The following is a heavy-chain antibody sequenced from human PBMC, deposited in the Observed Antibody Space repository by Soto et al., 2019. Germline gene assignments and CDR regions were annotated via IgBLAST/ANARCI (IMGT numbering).Heavy chain of an antibody. Sequence: SETLSLTCTVSGGSISSYYWSWIRQPPGKGLEWIGYIYYSGSTNYNPSLKSRVTISVDTSKNQFSLKLSSVTAADTAVYYCARYSSSWYLGWFDPWGQGTLVTVSS. V-gene: IGHV4-59*08. CDR2: IYYSGST. CDR1: GGSISSYY. D-gene: IGHD6-13*01. CDR3: ARYSSSWYLGWFDP. J-gene: IGHJ5*02.